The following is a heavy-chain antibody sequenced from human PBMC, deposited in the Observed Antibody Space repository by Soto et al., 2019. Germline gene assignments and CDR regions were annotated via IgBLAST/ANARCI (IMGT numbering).Heavy chain of an antibody. J-gene: IGHJ4*02. CDR2: ISGSGGTT. CDR1: GFTFRTYA. Sequence: PGESLKISCAASGFTFRTYAMGWARQAPGKGLEWVSVISGSGGTTYYADSVKGRFTISRDNSKNTLYLQMVSLRDEDTAVYYCAKQVASGTALYDYWGQGSLVTVSS. V-gene: IGHV3-23*01. D-gene: IGHD6-13*01. CDR3: AKQVASGTALYDY.